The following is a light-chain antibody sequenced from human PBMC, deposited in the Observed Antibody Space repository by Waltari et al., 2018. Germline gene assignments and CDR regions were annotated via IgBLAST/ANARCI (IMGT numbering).Light chain of an antibody. CDR3: MQTLQTPYT. CDR2: LGS. Sequence: DIVLTQTPLSLPVTPGEPASISCRPSQSLLHSNGYNYLDWYLQKPGQSPQVVVFLGSRRASGVPDRISGSGSGTEFILRITRVEAADVGIYHCMQTLQTPYTFGQGTKLEI. J-gene: IGKJ2*01. V-gene: IGKV2-28*01. CDR1: QSLLHSNGYNY.